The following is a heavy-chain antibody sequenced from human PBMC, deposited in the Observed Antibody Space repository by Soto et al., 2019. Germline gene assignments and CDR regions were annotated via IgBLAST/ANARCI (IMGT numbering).Heavy chain of an antibody. CDR2: IKQDGSEK. J-gene: IGHJ3*02. D-gene: IGHD4-4*01. Sequence: EVQLVESGGGLVQPGGSLRLSCAASGFTLRDYWMSWVRQAPGKGLEWVANIKQDGSEKYYVDSVEGRFTISRDNAKNSLFLQMNSLRAEDTAVYYCLITTSAFDIWGQGTLVTVSS. V-gene: IGHV3-7*01. CDR3: LITTSAFDI. CDR1: GFTLRDYW.